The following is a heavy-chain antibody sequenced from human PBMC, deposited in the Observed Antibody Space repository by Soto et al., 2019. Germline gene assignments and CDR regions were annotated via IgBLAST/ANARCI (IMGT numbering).Heavy chain of an antibody. Sequence: QVQLVQSGAEVKTPGASVKVSCKASGYTFTKYDMNWVRQAPGQGLEWMGWMNPTSGNTGYAQKFQGRLTMTWDTAIGIAHXXXXSXXNXXXXXXXXXXXDGHTFNWLDSWGQGTLVTVSA. V-gene: IGHV1-8*01. CDR1: GYTFTKYD. D-gene: IGHD2-2*02. CDR3: XXXDGHTFNWLDS. CDR2: MNPTSGNT. J-gene: IGHJ5*01.